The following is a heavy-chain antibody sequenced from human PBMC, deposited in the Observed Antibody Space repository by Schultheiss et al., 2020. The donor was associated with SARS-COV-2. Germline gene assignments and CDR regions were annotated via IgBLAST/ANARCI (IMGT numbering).Heavy chain of an antibody. CDR3: VRYIAAVGTTGPHWYDP. CDR2: IKQDGSEK. D-gene: IGHD6-13*01. CDR1: GFTFSSYW. V-gene: IGHV3-7*01. J-gene: IGHJ5*02. Sequence: GESLKISCAASGFTFSSYWMSWVRQAPGKGLEWVANIKQDGSEKYYVDSVKGRFTISRDNAKNSLYLQMNSLRAEDTAFYYCVRYIAAVGTTGPHWYDPWGQGTLVTVSS.